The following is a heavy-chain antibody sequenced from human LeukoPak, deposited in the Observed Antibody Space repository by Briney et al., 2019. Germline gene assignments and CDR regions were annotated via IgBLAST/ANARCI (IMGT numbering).Heavy chain of an antibody. Sequence: GGSLRLSCAASGFTVSSNYMSWVRQAPGKGLEWVSVIYSGGSTYYADSVKGRFTISRDNSKNTLYLQMNSLRAEDTAVYYCARDMGSSGYYYDDAFDIWGQGTMVTVSS. CDR3: ARDMGSSGYYYDDAFDI. CDR2: IYSGGST. D-gene: IGHD3-22*01. CDR1: GFTVSSNY. V-gene: IGHV3-66*01. J-gene: IGHJ3*02.